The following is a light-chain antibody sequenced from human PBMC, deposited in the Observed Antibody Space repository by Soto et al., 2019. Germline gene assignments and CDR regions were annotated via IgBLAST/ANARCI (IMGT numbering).Light chain of an antibody. CDR1: QSINSW. V-gene: IGKV1-5*01. J-gene: IGKJ1*01. CDR2: DAS. CDR3: QQYTSYSWT. Sequence: DIQMTQSPSTLSASVGDRVTITCGASQSINSWLAWYQQKPGKAPQILIYDASTLKSGVPSRFTASGSGTEFTLIISSLQTDDFATYYCQQYTSYSWTFGPGTKVDI.